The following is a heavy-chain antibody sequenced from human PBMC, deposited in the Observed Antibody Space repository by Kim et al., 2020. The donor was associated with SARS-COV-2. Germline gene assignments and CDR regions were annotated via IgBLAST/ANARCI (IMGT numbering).Heavy chain of an antibody. Sequence: KDRVTIAVDTSKNQFSLKLSSVTAADTAVYYCARNDIVVVVAATPNWFDPWGQGTLVTVSS. D-gene: IGHD2-15*01. CDR3: ARNDIVVVVAATPNWFDP. V-gene: IGHV4-39*07. J-gene: IGHJ5*02.